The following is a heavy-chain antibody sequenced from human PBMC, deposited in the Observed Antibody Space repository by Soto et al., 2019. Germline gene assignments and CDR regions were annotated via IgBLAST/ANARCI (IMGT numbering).Heavy chain of an antibody. CDR3: ARHKQQLVAAFDI. Sequence: LRLSCAASGFTFSDYYMSWIRQAPGKGLEWVSYISSSSSYTNYADSVKGRFTISRDNAKNSLYLQMNSLRAEDTAVYYCARHKQQLVAAFDIWGQGTMVTVSS. V-gene: IGHV3-11*06. J-gene: IGHJ3*02. D-gene: IGHD6-13*01. CDR2: ISSSSSYT. CDR1: GFTFSDYY.